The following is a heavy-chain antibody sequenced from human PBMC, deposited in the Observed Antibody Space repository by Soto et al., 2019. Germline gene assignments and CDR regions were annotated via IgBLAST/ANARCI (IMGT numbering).Heavy chain of an antibody. D-gene: IGHD2-8*01. J-gene: IGHJ5*02. CDR3: ARGDCINGICYRRNNCLDR. V-gene: IGHV4-34*01. CDR1: PESLSRYY. CDR2: LTHRGST. Sequence: TLALPCAVDPESLSRYYWRCIRHPLWKGLEWIGELTHRGSTTYKPSLKSRVTISVETSKNQLSLKMSSVTAADTAVYYCARGDCINGICYRRNNCLDRRGKGTLVTVSS.